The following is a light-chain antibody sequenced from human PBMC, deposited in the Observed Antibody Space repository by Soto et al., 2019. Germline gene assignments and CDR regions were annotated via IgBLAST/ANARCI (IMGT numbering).Light chain of an antibody. CDR2: KAS. CDR3: QQYNNYWT. Sequence: DIQMTQSPSTLSASVGDRVTVTCRASQNINRWLAWYQQKPGKAPKLLIYKASSLDSGVPSRFSGSGSGTEFTLTISSLQPEDFATYFCQQYNNYWTFGQGTKVEIK. V-gene: IGKV1-5*03. J-gene: IGKJ1*01. CDR1: QNINRW.